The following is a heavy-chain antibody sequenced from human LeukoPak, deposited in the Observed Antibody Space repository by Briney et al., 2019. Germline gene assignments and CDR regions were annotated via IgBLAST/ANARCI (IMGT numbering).Heavy chain of an antibody. V-gene: IGHV1-8*03. J-gene: IGHJ6*03. CDR3: ARESKVRFLEWTGAYYYYYMDV. D-gene: IGHD3-3*01. CDR1: GYTFTSYD. CDR2: MNPNSGNT. Sequence: ASVKVSCKASGYTFTSYDINWVRQATGQGLEWMGWMNPNSGNTGYAQKFQGRVTITRNASISTAYMELSSLRSEDTAVYYCARESKVRFLEWTGAYYYYYMDVWGKGTTVTVSS.